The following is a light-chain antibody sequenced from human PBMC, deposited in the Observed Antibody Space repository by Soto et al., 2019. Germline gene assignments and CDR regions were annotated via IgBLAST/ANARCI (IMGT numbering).Light chain of an antibody. CDR1: RTVSNR. CDR2: GAS. CDR3: QQYYHWPVT. J-gene: IGKJ4*01. V-gene: IGKV3-15*01. Sequence: EILMTPSPDTLSMSPREMVTLSCRASRTVSNRLDLYQHKPGQAPRLLISGASTGATGIPPRFRGSGSGTEFTLTVDTLQSEDIAIYYCQQYYHWPVTFGGGTKVDIK.